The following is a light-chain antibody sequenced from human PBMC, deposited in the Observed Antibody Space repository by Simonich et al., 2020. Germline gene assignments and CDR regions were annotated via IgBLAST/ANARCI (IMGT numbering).Light chain of an antibody. CDR2: AAS. Sequence: DIQMTQSPSSLSASVGDRVTLTCRASQGISNSLAWYQQKPGKAPKLLLYAASRLESGVPPRFSGSGSGTDYTLTISSLQPEDFATYYCQQYYSTPITFGQGTRLEIK. CDR1: QGISNS. J-gene: IGKJ5*01. V-gene: IGKV1-NL1*01. CDR3: QQYYSTPIT.